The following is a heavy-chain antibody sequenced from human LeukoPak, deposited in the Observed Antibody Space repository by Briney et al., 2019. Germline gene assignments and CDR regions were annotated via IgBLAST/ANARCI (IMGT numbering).Heavy chain of an antibody. Sequence: GGSLRLSCAASGFTVSNTYMSWVRQAPGKGLEWVSVIYSSGGTFYSESVKGRFTISRDYSKNTLYLQMNSLRAEDTAVYYCARVFDYPTDYWGQGTLVTVSS. CDR2: IYSSGGT. D-gene: IGHD3-9*01. CDR3: ARVFDYPTDY. V-gene: IGHV3-66*03. CDR1: GFTVSNTY. J-gene: IGHJ4*02.